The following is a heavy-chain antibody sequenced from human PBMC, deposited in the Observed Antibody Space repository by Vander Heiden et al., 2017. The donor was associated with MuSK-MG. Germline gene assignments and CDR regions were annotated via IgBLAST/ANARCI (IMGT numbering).Heavy chain of an antibody. CDR2: IYASGYT. V-gene: IGHV4-61*02. Sequence: QVQLQESGPGLVKPSQTLSPTCPVPGDSISSGSYYWSWIRQPAGKVLEWIGRIYASGYTNYNPSLRSRLSMSVDTSKNQFSLKLSSVTAADTAVYYCLRGLDLWGRGTLVTVSS. D-gene: IGHD3-16*01. CDR1: GDSISSGSYY. J-gene: IGHJ2*01. CDR3: LRGLDL.